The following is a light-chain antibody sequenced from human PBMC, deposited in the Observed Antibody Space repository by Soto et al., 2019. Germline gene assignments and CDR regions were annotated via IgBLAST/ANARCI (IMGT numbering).Light chain of an antibody. J-gene: IGKJ1*01. CDR3: QQYGSSIKT. CDR1: QSVSSNY. Sequence: EIVLTQFPGTLSLSPGERATLSCRASQSVSSNYLAWYQQRPGQPPNLLIFGASNRAPGIPDRFSGSGSGTDFTLTISRLEHEDFEVYYCQQYGSSIKTLGQGTKGDIK. V-gene: IGKV3-20*01. CDR2: GAS.